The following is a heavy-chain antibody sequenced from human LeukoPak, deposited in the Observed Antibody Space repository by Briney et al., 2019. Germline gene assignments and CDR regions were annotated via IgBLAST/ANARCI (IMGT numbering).Heavy chain of an antibody. Sequence: SETLSLTCTVSGASISSYYWRWIRQPPGKGLEWIGFISYSGSTNYNPSLKSRVTISVDTSKNQFSLKLSSVTAADTAVYYCARDSIAAAGRWFDPWGQGTLVTVSS. D-gene: IGHD6-13*01. J-gene: IGHJ5*02. CDR3: ARDSIAAAGRWFDP. CDR1: GASISSYY. V-gene: IGHV4-59*12. CDR2: ISYSGST.